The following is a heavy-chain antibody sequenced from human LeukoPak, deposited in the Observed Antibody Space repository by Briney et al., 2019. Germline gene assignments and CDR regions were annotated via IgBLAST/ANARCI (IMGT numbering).Heavy chain of an antibody. CDR2: ISSSGSTR. D-gene: IGHD4-17*01. J-gene: IGHJ4*02. CDR3: AREALTETTFGPYDY. Sequence: GGSLRLSCAASGFTFTSYEMNWVRQTPGKGLEWVSYISSSGSTRYYADSVKGRFTLSRDNAKKSLYLQMNGLRAEDTAVYYCAREALTETTFGPYDYWGQGTLVTVSS. CDR1: GFTFTSYE. V-gene: IGHV3-48*03.